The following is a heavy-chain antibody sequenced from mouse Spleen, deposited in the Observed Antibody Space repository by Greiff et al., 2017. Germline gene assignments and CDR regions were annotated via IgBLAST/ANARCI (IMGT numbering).Heavy chain of an antibody. Sequence: VQLQQSGAELVRSGASVKLSCTASGFNIKDYYMHWVKQRPEQGLEWIGWIDPENGDTEYAPKFQGKATMTADTSSNTAYLQLSSLTSEDTAVYYCKATMITTSFYYAMDYWGQGTSVTVSS. CDR3: KATMITTSFYYAMDY. CDR2: IDPENGDT. D-gene: IGHD2-4*01. J-gene: IGHJ4*01. V-gene: IGHV14-4*02. CDR1: GFNIKDYY.